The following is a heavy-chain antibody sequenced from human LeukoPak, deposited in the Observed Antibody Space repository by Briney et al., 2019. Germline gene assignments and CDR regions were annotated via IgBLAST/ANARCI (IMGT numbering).Heavy chain of an antibody. D-gene: IGHD3-10*01. CDR2: INHNGST. J-gene: IGHJ5*02. Sequence: SETLSLTCAVSGWSFSGYYWSWIRQPPGKGLEWMGEINHNGSTKYHPSLKNRVTITVDTSKNQFSLKRSSVTAADTAVYYCARNFRRRGQKAPYHPALWWFDPWGQGTLVSVSS. V-gene: IGHV4-34*01. CDR3: ARNFRRRGQKAPYHPALWWFDP. CDR1: GWSFSGYY.